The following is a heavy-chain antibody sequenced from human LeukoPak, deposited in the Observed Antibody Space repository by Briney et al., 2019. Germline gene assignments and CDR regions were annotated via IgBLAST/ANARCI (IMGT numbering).Heavy chain of an antibody. CDR3: ARALTLLTGTTPGY. V-gene: IGHV1-2*02. CDR1: GYTFTGYY. J-gene: IGHJ4*02. D-gene: IGHD1-20*01. CDR2: INPNSGGT. Sequence: GASVKVSCKASGYTFTGYYMHWVRQAPGQGLEWMGWINPNSGGTNYAQKFQGRVTMTRDTSISTAYMELSRLRSDDTAVYYCARALTLLTGTTPGYWGQGTLVTVSS.